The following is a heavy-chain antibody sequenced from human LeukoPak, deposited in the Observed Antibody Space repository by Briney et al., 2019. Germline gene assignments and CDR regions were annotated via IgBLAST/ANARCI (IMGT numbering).Heavy chain of an antibody. D-gene: IGHD3-10*01. CDR1: GYTFTSYG. CDR2: ISAYNGNT. CDR3: ASGMWVRGVNYYYYKDV. Sequence: ASVKVSCKASGYTFTSYGISWVRQAPGQGLEWMGWISAYNGNTNYAQKLQGRVTMTTDTSTSTAYMELRSLRSEDTAVYYCASGMWVRGVNYYYYKDVWGKGTTVTVSS. J-gene: IGHJ6*03. V-gene: IGHV1-18*01.